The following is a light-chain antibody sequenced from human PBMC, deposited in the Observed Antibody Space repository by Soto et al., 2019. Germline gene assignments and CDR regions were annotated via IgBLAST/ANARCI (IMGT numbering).Light chain of an antibody. J-gene: IGKJ5*01. Sequence: DVVMTQTPLSLSVAPGQPASISCKPSQSLLHITGETFLFWYLQKPGQSPQLLIYEVSTRVSGVPDRFSGSGSGTDFTLEISRVETDDVGIYYCMQSTQLPPTLGQGTRMETK. CDR3: MQSTQLPPT. V-gene: IGKV2D-29*02. CDR1: QSLLHITGETF. CDR2: EVS.